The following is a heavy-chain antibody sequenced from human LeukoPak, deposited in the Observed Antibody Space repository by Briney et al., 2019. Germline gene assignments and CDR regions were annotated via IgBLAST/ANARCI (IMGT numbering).Heavy chain of an antibody. Sequence: TGGSLRLSCAASGLNFRKSLMTWVRQAPGRGLEWVANIKDDGSEKYYVDSVKGRFTISRDNAKNSLYLQMNSLSAEDTAVYYCTNWGDTWGLDFWGQGILVSVSS. CDR2: IKDDGSEK. CDR3: TNWGDTWGLDF. J-gene: IGHJ4*02. V-gene: IGHV3-7*01. D-gene: IGHD7-27*01. CDR1: GLNFRKSL.